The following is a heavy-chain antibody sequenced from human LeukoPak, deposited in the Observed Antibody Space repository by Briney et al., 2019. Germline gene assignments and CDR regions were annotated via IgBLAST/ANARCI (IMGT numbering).Heavy chain of an antibody. CDR1: GFTFSSYA. CDR2: ISYDGSNK. J-gene: IGHJ3*02. CDR3: ARDTDSSDGAFDI. D-gene: IGHD3-22*01. Sequence: PGGSLRLSCAASGFTFSSYAMHWVRQAPGKGLEWVAVISYDGSNKYYADSVKGRFTISRDNSKNTLYLQMNSLRAEDTAVYYCARDTDSSDGAFDIWGQGTMVTVSS. V-gene: IGHV3-30-3*01.